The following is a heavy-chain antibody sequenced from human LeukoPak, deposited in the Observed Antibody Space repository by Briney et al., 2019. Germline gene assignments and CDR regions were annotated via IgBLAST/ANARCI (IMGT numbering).Heavy chain of an antibody. CDR2: ISNSGSTI. Sequence: PGGSLRLSCAASGFTFSDYYMSWIRQAPGKGLDWVSYISNSGSTIYYADSVKGRFTISRDNAKNSLYLQMNSLRVEDTAVYYCARGEEQWLFNWFDPWGQGTLVTVSS. CDR1: GFTFSDYY. J-gene: IGHJ5*02. CDR3: ARGEEQWLFNWFDP. D-gene: IGHD6-19*01. V-gene: IGHV3-11*04.